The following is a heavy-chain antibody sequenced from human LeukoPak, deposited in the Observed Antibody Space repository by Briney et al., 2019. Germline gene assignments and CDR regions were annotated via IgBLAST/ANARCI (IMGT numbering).Heavy chain of an antibody. CDR2: IYYSGST. Sequence: SETLSLTCTVSGDSISSSSYYWGWIRQPPGKGLEWIGSIYYSGSTYYNPSLKSRVTISVDTSKNQFSLKLSSVTAADTAVYYCASTWIRPYWGQGTLVTVSS. D-gene: IGHD5-18*01. V-gene: IGHV4-39*01. CDR1: GDSISSSSYY. J-gene: IGHJ4*02. CDR3: ASTWIRPY.